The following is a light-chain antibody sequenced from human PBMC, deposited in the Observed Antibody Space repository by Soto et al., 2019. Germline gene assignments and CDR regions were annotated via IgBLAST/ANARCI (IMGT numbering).Light chain of an antibody. CDR2: GAF. CDR3: QQRSNWPPSLT. V-gene: IGKV3-11*01. J-gene: IGKJ4*01. CDR1: PSVPNY. Sequence: EIALTQSPATLSLSPGERATLSCRASPSVPNYVAWYQQKPGQAPRLLIYGAFNRATGIPARFSGSGSGTDFTLTISSLEPEDFAVYYCQQRSNWPPSLTFGGGTKVDI.